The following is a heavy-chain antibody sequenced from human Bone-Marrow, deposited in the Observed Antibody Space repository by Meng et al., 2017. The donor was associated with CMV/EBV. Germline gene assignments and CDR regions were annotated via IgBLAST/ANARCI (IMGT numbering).Heavy chain of an antibody. CDR2: IRYDGGYK. CDR1: GFTFSNYG. V-gene: IGHV3-30*02. CDR3: AKGGDIVIMVYANWGWFGP. D-gene: IGHD2-8*01. Sequence: GESLKISCAASGFTFSNYGMHWVRQAPGKGLEWVAFIRYDGGYKYYADSVKGRFTISRDNSKNTLYLQMSSRRAEDTAVYYCAKGGDIVIMVYANWGWFGPWGQGTLVTVSS. J-gene: IGHJ5*02.